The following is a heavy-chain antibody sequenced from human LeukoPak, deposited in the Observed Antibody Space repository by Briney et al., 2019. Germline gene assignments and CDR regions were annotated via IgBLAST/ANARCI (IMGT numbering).Heavy chain of an antibody. CDR1: GGSISSYY. V-gene: IGHV4-59*01. J-gene: IGHJ3*02. Sequence: SETLSLTCTVSGGSISSYYWSWIRQPPGKGLEGVGYIYYSGSTNYNPSLKSRVTISVDTSKNQFSLKLSSVTAADTAVYYCARVYYYDSSGYAFDIWGQGTMVTVSS. CDR3: ARVYYYDSSGYAFDI. D-gene: IGHD3-22*01. CDR2: IYYSGST.